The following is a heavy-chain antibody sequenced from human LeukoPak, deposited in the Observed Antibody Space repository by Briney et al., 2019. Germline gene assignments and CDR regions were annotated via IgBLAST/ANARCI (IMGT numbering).Heavy chain of an antibody. V-gene: IGHV3-48*04. CDR3: ARAPYTTGRSFYFDS. Sequence: GGSLRLSCAASGFAFSSFNMHWVRQAPGKGLEWVSYITTSGSTMYYADSVQGRFTISRDNLSNTLYLQMNSLRAEDTALYFCARAPYTTGRSFYFDSWGQGTLVTVSS. CDR1: GFAFSSFN. J-gene: IGHJ4*02. D-gene: IGHD2-2*02. CDR2: ITTSGSTM.